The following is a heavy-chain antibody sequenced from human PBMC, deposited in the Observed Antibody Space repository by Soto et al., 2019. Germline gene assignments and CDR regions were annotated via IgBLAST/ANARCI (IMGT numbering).Heavy chain of an antibody. V-gene: IGHV3-33*01. Sequence: QVQLVECGGGVVQPGRSLRLSCAASGFTFSSYGMHWVRQAPGKGLEWVAVIWYDGSNKYYADSVKGRFTISRDNSKNTLYLQMNRLRAEDTAVYYCARDCVGSGSYRLFDYWGQATLVTVSS. CDR2: IWYDGSNK. CDR3: ARDCVGSGSYRLFDY. J-gene: IGHJ4*02. CDR1: GFTFSSYG. D-gene: IGHD3-10*01.